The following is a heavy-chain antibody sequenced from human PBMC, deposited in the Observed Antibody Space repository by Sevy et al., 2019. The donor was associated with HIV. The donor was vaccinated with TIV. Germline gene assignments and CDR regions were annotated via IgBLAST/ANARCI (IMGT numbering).Heavy chain of an antibody. J-gene: IGHJ4*02. Sequence: GGSLRLSCAASGFTFSSYAMSWVRQAPGKGLEWVSAISGSGGSTYYADSVKGRFTISRDNSKNTLYLQMNSLRAEDTAVYYCAKDYITMIVGDPGPFVDYFDYWGQGTLVTVSS. CDR3: AKDYITMIVGDPGPFVDYFDY. CDR1: GFTFSSYA. D-gene: IGHD3-22*01. V-gene: IGHV3-23*01. CDR2: ISGSGGST.